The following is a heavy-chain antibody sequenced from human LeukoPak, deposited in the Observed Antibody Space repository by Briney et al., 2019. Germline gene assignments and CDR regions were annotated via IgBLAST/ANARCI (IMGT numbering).Heavy chain of an antibody. D-gene: IGHD3-9*01. CDR2: ISSSSTYI. CDR3: ARGRVLRYFDWLLSGPDY. CDR1: GFTFSSYT. J-gene: IGHJ4*02. V-gene: IGHV3-21*01. Sequence: GGSLRLSCAASGFTFSSYTMNWVRQAPGKGLEWVSSISSSSTYINYADSVKGRFTISRDNAKNSLYLQMNSLRAEDTAVYYCARGRVLRYFDWLLSGPDYWGQGTLVTVSS.